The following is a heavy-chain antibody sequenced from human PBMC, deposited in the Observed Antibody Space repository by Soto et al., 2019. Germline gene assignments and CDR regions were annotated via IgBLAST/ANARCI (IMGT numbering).Heavy chain of an antibody. CDR2: INAGNGAT. Sequence: QVQLVQSGAEVRKPGASVKVSCKASGYTFTSFAINWVRQAPGQSLEWVGWINAGNGATTYSQHFQGRVTITRDISANTASMELRRLTSSDTAVYYCARFCSSSLCYAAFDYWGQGTLVTVPS. CDR1: GYTFTSFA. V-gene: IGHV1-3*01. D-gene: IGHD2-2*01. CDR3: ARFCSSSLCYAAFDY. J-gene: IGHJ4*02.